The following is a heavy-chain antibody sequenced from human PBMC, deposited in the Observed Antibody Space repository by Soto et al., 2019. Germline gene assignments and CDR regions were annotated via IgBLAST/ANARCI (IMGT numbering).Heavy chain of an antibody. CDR2: IYPGDSDT. J-gene: IGHJ3*02. V-gene: IGHV5-51*01. Sequence: GQSLKISGTVSGYRITSYWIGWVRQMPRKGLECLGIIYPGDSDTRYSPSFQGQVTISADKSISTAYLQWSSLKASDTAMYYCARQGPTEYYDSSGYYSSDAFDIWGQGTMVIVFS. D-gene: IGHD3-22*01. CDR1: GYRITSYW. CDR3: ARQGPTEYYDSSGYYSSDAFDI.